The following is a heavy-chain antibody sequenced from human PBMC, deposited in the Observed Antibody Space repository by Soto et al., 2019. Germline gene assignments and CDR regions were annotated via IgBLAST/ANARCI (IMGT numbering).Heavy chain of an antibody. CDR1: GGSISSSNW. CDR2: IYTSGST. CDR3: ARDDGYTYGFDY. D-gene: IGHD5-18*01. J-gene: IGHJ4*02. V-gene: IGHV4-4*02. Sequence: LSLTCAVSGGSISSSNWWSWVRQPPGKGLEWIGRIYTSGSTNYNPSLKSRVTISVDTSKNQFSLRLSSVTAADTAVYYCARDDGYTYGFDYWGQGTLVTVSS.